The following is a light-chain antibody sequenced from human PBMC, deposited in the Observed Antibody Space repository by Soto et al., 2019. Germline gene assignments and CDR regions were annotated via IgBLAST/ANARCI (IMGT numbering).Light chain of an antibody. CDR3: NSYTSSNSYV. CDR1: SSDVGRYNY. J-gene: IGLJ1*01. V-gene: IGLV2-14*01. Sequence: QSALTQPASMSGSPGQSITISCTGTSSDVGRYNYVSWYQKYPGKAPQLMIYDVNNRPSGVSNRFSGSKSGNTASLTISGLQAEDEADYYCNSYTSSNSYVFGTGTKLTVL. CDR2: DVN.